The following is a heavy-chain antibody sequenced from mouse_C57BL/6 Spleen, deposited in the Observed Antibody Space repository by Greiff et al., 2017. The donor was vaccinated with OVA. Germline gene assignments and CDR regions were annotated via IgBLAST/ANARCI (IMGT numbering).Heavy chain of an antibody. D-gene: IGHD3-2*02. Sequence: VKLKQPGAELVRPGSSVKLSCKASGYTFTSYWMHWVKQRPIQGLEWIGNIDPSDSETHYNQKFKDKATLTVDKSSSTAYMQLSSLTSEDSAVYYCARLDSSGHEYFDYWGQGTTLTVSS. CDR3: ARLDSSGHEYFDY. J-gene: IGHJ2*01. CDR1: GYTFTSYW. V-gene: IGHV1-52*01. CDR2: IDPSDSET.